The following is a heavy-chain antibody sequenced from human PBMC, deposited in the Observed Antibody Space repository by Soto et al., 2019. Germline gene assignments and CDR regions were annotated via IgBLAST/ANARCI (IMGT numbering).Heavy chain of an antibody. V-gene: IGHV1-46*01. J-gene: IGHJ4*02. D-gene: IGHD3-22*01. CDR3: GRAFDRSGLY. Sequence: GASVKVSCKASGYTFRKYYIHCVRQAPGQGLEWMGLINPSGGATSYSQRFQGRVTITKDSSTSTVYMELSSLGSEDTAVYYCGRAFDRSGLYWGQGTLVTVSS. CDR1: GYTFRKYY. CDR2: INPSGGAT.